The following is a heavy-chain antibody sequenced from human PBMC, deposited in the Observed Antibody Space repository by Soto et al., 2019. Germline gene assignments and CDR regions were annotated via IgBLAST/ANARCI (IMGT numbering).Heavy chain of an antibody. Sequence: ASVKVSCKASGYTFTDYYMHWVRQAPGQGLEWMGWINPYRGATNSAQKFQGRVTMTRDTSISTAYMELSRLRSDDTAVYWCAREQVPPRTGAMDVWGQGTTVTVSS. V-gene: IGHV1-2*02. D-gene: IGHD1-1*01. CDR2: INPYRGAT. CDR3: AREQVPPRTGAMDV. J-gene: IGHJ6*02. CDR1: GYTFTDYY.